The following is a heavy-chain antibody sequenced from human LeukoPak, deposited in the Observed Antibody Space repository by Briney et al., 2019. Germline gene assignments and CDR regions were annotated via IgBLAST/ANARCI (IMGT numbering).Heavy chain of an antibody. CDR2: IYTSGST. D-gene: IGHD3-9*01. J-gene: IGHJ4*02. Sequence: SETLSLTCTVSGGSISSYYWSWIRQPARKGLEWIGRIYTSGSTNYNPSLKSRVTMSVDTSKNQFSLKLSSVTAADTAVYYCARDYPYYDILTGYYDTRSFFDYWGQGTLVTVSS. V-gene: IGHV4-4*07. CDR3: ARDYPYYDILTGYYDTRSFFDY. CDR1: GGSISSYY.